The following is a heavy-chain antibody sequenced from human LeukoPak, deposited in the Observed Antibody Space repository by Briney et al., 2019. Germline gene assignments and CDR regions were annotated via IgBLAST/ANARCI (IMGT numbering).Heavy chain of an antibody. Sequence: PSETLSLTCTVSGGSISSSSYYWGWIRQPPGKGLEWIGSIYYSGSTYYNPSLKSRVTISVDTSKNQFSLKLSSVTAADTAVYYCASREYSSPADYYYYMDVWGKGTTVTVSS. CDR1: GGSISSSSYY. CDR3: ASREYSSPADYYYYMDV. CDR2: IYYSGST. D-gene: IGHD6-6*01. J-gene: IGHJ6*03. V-gene: IGHV4-39*07.